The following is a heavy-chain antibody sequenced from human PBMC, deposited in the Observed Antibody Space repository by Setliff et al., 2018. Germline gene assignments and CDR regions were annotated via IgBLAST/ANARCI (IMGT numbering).Heavy chain of an antibody. CDR2: IKSKANSYAT. CDR1: GFTFSGSA. CDR3: ARDMVVSGITTQLDY. J-gene: IGHJ4*02. V-gene: IGHV3-73*01. Sequence: GGSLRLSCAASGFTFSGSAMHWVRQASGKGLEWVGRIKSKANSYATAYAASVKGRFTISRDDSKNTAYLQMNSLRAEDTAVYYCARDMVVSGITTQLDYWGQGTLVTVSS. D-gene: IGHD3-10*01.